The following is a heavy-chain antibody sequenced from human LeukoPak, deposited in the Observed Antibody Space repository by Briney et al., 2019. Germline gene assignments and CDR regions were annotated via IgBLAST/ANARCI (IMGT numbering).Heavy chain of an antibody. J-gene: IGHJ4*02. CDR2: IYHSGST. CDR1: GGSISSGGYY. Sequence: PSETLSLTCTVSGGSISSGGYYWSWIRQPPGKGLEWIGYIYHSGSTYYNPSLKSRVTISVDRSKNQFSLKLSSVTAADTAVYYCARDDDYGDYVGFDYWGQGTLVTVSS. V-gene: IGHV4-30-2*01. D-gene: IGHD4-17*01. CDR3: ARDDDYGDYVGFDY.